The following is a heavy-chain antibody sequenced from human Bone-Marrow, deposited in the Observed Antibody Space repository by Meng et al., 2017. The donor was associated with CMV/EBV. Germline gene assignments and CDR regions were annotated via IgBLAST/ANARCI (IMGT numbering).Heavy chain of an antibody. V-gene: IGHV3-23*03. CDR3: AKGIVVVPAARYFDY. CDR2: IYSGGSST. Sequence: GESLKISCAASGFTFSSYAMSWVRQAPGKGLEWVSVIYSGGSSTYYADSVKGRFTISRDNSKNTLYLQMNSLRAEDTAVYYCAKGIVVVPAARYFDYWGQGTLVTVSS. CDR1: GFTFSSYA. D-gene: IGHD2-2*01. J-gene: IGHJ4*02.